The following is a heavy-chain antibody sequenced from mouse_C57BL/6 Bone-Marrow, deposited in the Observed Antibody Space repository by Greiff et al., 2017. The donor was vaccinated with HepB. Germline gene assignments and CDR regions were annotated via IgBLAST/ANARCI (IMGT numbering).Heavy chain of an antibody. V-gene: IGHV3-6*01. CDR2: ISYDGSN. J-gene: IGHJ4*01. CDR3: GASTVVYAMDY. Sequence: ESGPGLVKPSQSLSLTCSVTGYSITSGYYWNWIRQFPGNKLEWMGYISYDGSNNYNPSLKNRISITRDTSKNQFFLKLNSVTTEDTATYYCGASTVVYAMDYWGQGTSVTVSS. D-gene: IGHD1-1*01. CDR1: GYSITSGYY.